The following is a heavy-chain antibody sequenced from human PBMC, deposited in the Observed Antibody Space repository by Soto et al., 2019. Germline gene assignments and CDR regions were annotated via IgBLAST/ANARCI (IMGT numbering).Heavy chain of an antibody. CDR3: ARAESYYYDSSGYSGDPYYFDY. J-gene: IGHJ4*02. Sequence: ASVKVSCKASGYTFTSYGISWVRQAPGQGLEWMGWISAYNGNTNYAQKLQGRVTMTTDTSTSTAYMELRSLRSDDTAVYYCARAESYYYDSSGYSGDPYYFDYWGQGTLVTVSS. CDR1: GYTFTSYG. CDR2: ISAYNGNT. D-gene: IGHD3-22*01. V-gene: IGHV1-18*01.